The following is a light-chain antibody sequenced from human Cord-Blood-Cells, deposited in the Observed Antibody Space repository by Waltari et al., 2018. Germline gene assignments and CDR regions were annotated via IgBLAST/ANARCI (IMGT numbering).Light chain of an antibody. CDR3: SSYTSSSWV. V-gene: IGLV2-14*01. CDR1: TSDVGGYNY. J-gene: IGLJ3*02. Sequence: QSALPQPASVSGSPGQSITISCTGPTSDVGGYNYVSWYQQHPGKAPKLMIYEVSNRPSGVSNRFSGSKSGNTASLTISGLQAEDEADYYCSSYTSSSWVFGGGTKLTVL. CDR2: EVS.